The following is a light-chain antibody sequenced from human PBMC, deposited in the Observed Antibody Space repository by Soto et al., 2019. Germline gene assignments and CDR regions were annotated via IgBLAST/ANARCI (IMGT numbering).Light chain of an antibody. V-gene: IGKV3-20*01. J-gene: IGKJ1*01. Sequence: ESVMTQSPGTLSLSPGERATLSCRASQSVSSSYLAWYQQKPGQAPRLLIYGASSRATGIPDRFSGSGSGTDFTLTISRLGPEDFAVYYCQQYGSSPSWTFGQGTKVEIK. CDR3: QQYGSSPSWT. CDR2: GAS. CDR1: QSVSSSY.